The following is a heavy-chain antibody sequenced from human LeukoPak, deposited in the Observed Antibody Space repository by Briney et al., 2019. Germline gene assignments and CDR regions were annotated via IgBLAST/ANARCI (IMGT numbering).Heavy chain of an antibody. CDR3: AREVWGSYGSYFDY. J-gene: IGHJ4*02. CDR2: IYCSGST. V-gene: IGHV4-59*01. CDR1: GGSISSYY. Sequence: PSETLSLTCTVSGGSISSYYWSWIRQPPGKGLEWIGYIYCSGSTNYNPSLKSRVTISVDTSKNQFSLKLSSVTAADTAVYYCAREVWGSYGSYFDYWGQGTLVTVSS. D-gene: IGHD5-18*01.